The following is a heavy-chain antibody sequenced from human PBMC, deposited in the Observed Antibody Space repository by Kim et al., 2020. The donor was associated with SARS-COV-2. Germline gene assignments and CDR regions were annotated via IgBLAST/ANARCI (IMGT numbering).Heavy chain of an antibody. Sequence: STHYNTSLKSRVTISVDTSKNQFSLKLSSVTAADTAVYYCARDEGGWFDPWGQGTLVTVSS. D-gene: IGHD3-16*01. V-gene: IGHV4-59*01. CDR3: ARDEGGWFDP. CDR2: ST. J-gene: IGHJ5*02.